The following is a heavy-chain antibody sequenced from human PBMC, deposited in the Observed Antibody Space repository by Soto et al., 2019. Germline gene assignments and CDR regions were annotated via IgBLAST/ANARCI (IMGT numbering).Heavy chain of an antibody. CDR2: IYYSGST. CDR1: GGSISNYY. V-gene: IGHV4-59*01. D-gene: IGHD4-17*01. Sequence: PSETLSLTCTVSGGSISNYYWSWIRQRPGKGLEWIGYIYYSGSTNYNPSLKSRVTISVDTSKNQFSLKLNSVTAADTAVYYCARVNYGNYYYYYGMDVWGQGTTVTVSS. CDR3: ARVNYGNYYYYYGMDV. J-gene: IGHJ6*02.